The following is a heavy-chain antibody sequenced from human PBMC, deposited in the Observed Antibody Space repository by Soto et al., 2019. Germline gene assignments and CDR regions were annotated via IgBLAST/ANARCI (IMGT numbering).Heavy chain of an antibody. CDR2: VSFDGVNK. J-gene: IGHJ4*02. V-gene: IGHV3-30*10. CDR1: GFTLNTYS. CDR3: ARDPDLIEAAGNYFDY. D-gene: IGHD6-13*01. Sequence: QVQLVESGGGVVQPGKSLRLSCSVSGFTLNTYSMHWVRQAPGKGLEWVAVVSFDGVNKHYRDSVKGRFTISRDIAKNMLYLQMTRLRLEDTALYYCARDPDLIEAAGNYFDYWGQGTLVTVSS.